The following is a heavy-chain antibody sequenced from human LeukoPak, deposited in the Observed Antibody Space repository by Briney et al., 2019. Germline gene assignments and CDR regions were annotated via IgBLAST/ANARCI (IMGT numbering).Heavy chain of an antibody. V-gene: IGHV4-39*07. Sequence: SETLSLTCTVSGGSISSSSYYWGWIRQPPGKGLEWIGSIYYSGSTYYNPSLKSRVTISVDTSKNQFSLKLSSVTAADTAVYYCATLYGGNSGNWFDPWGQGTLVTVSS. J-gene: IGHJ5*02. CDR2: IYYSGST. CDR3: ATLYGGNSGNWFDP. CDR1: GGSISSSSYY. D-gene: IGHD4-23*01.